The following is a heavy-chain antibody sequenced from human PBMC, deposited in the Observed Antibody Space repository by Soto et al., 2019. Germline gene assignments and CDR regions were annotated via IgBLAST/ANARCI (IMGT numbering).Heavy chain of an antibody. V-gene: IGHV3-48*01. D-gene: IGHD3-3*01. J-gene: IGHJ4*02. Sequence: PGGSLRLSCAASGFTFSSYSMNWVRQAPGKGLEWVSYISSGSSTIYYADSVKGRFTISRDNARNSLYLQMNSLRAEDTAVYYCARVPLGGYDFWLDYWGQGTLVTV. CDR2: ISSGSSTI. CDR1: GFTFSSYS. CDR3: ARVPLGGYDFWLDY.